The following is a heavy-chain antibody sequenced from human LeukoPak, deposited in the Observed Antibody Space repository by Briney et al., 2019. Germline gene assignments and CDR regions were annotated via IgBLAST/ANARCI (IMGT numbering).Heavy chain of an antibody. J-gene: IGHJ4*02. CDR3: AGDIYYDSSGYYFSLY. CDR1: GFTVSSNY. Sequence: GGSLRLSCAASGFTVSSNYMSWVRQAPGKGLEWVSVIYGGGSTYYADSVKGRFTISRDNSKSTLYLQMNSLRAEDTAVYYCAGDIYYDSSGYYFSLYWGQGTLVTVSS. V-gene: IGHV3-66*01. CDR2: IYGGGST. D-gene: IGHD3-22*01.